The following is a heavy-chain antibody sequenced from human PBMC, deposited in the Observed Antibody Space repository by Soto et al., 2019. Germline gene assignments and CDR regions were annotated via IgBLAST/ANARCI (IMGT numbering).Heavy chain of an antibody. Sequence: SETLSLTCTVSGGSVSSGSYYWSWIRQPPGKGLEWIGYIYYSGSTNYNPSLKSRVTISVDTSKNQFSLKLSSVTAADTAVYYCARDMGITMVRGTQYYYYYYGMDVWGQGTTVTVSS. CDR2: IYYSGST. V-gene: IGHV4-61*01. CDR3: ARDMGITMVRGTQYYYYYYGMDV. J-gene: IGHJ6*02. CDR1: GGSVSSGSYY. D-gene: IGHD3-10*01.